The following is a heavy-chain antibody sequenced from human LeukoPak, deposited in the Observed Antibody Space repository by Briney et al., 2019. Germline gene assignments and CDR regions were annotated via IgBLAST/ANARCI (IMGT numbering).Heavy chain of an antibody. CDR1: GGSISSSSYY. CDR3: ARVQLFSYYFDY. V-gene: IGHV4-39*07. J-gene: IGHJ4*02. CDR2: IYYSGST. D-gene: IGHD5-18*01. Sequence: SETLSLTCTVSGGSISSSSYYWGWIRQPPGKGLEWIGSIYYSGSTYYNPSLKSQVTISVDTSKSQFSLKLSSVTAADTAVYYCARVQLFSYYFDYWGQGTLVTVSS.